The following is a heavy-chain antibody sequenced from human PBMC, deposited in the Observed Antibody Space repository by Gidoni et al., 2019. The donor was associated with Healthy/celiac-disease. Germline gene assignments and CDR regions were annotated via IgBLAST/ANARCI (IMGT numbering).Heavy chain of an antibody. CDR1: GFTFGDYA. CDR2: IRSKAYGGTT. Sequence: LSCTASGFTFGDYAMSWFRQAPGKGLEWVGFIRSKAYGGTTEYAASVKGRFTISRDDSKSIAYLQMNSLKTEDTAVYYCTRDLPPIGILTGYWSSFDYWGQGTLVTVSS. V-gene: IGHV3-49*03. J-gene: IGHJ4*02. CDR3: TRDLPPIGILTGYWSSFDY. D-gene: IGHD3-9*01.